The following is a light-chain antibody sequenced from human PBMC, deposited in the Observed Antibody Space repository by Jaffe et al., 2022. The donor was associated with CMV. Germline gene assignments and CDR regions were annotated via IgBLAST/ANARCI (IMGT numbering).Light chain of an antibody. CDR1: QSVSDNY. CDR2: AAS. J-gene: IGKJ1*01. Sequence: EIALTQSPGTLSLSPGERATLSCRASQSVSDNYLAWYRQRPGQPPGLLIYAASRRAAGIPDRFSGSGSGTDFTLTISRLEPEDFAVYYCQQGGTFGQGTKVEI. V-gene: IGKV3-20*01. CDR3: QQGGT.